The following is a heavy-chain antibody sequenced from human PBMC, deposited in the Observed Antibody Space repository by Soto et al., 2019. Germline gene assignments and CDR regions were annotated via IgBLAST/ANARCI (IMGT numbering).Heavy chain of an antibody. CDR1: GFTFSSYG. CDR2: IWYDGSNK. Sequence: GGSLRLSCAASGFTFSSYGMHWVRQAPGKGLEWVAVIWYDGSNKYYADPVKGRLTISRDNSKNTLYLQMNSLRAEDTAVYYCARSSNSGSNPLDDWGQGTLVNVAS. V-gene: IGHV3-33*01. J-gene: IGHJ4*02. CDR3: ARSSNSGSNPLDD. D-gene: IGHD1-26*01.